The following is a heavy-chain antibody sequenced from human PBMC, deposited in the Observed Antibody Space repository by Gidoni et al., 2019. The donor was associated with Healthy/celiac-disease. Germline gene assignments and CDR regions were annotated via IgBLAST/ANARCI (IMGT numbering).Heavy chain of an antibody. CDR2: IGTAGDT. J-gene: IGHJ6*02. CDR3: ARDLTKEGYGMDV. CDR1: GFTFSSYD. D-gene: IGHD3-3*01. Sequence: EVQLVESGGGLVQPGGSLRLSCAAPGFTFSSYDMHLVRQATGKGLEWVSAIGTAGDTYYPGSVKGRFTISRENAKNSLYLQMNSLRAGDTAVYYCARDLTKEGYGMDVWGQGTTVTVSS. V-gene: IGHV3-13*04.